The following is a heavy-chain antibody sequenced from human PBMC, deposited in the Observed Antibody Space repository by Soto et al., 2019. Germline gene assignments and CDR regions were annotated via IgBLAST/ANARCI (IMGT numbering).Heavy chain of an antibody. J-gene: IGHJ6*02. Sequence: GSLRISCAASGFTFSSYGRQWVRPAPGKGLEWVAVIWYDGSNKYYADSVKGRFTISRDNSKNTLYLQMNSLRAEDTAVYYCARDSVFGSSGYYGDYYYGMDVWGQGTTVTVSS. CDR2: IWYDGSNK. CDR1: GFTFSSYG. D-gene: IGHD3-22*01. CDR3: ARDSVFGSSGYYGDYYYGMDV. V-gene: IGHV3-33*08.